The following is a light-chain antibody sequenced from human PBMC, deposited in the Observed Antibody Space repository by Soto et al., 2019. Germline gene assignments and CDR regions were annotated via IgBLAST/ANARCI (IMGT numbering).Light chain of an antibody. CDR3: SSFAGGGNPVL. Sequence: QCALTQSPSESGSLGQSVTISCTGTSSDVGGYNYVSWHQQHPGKAPKVMIYEVTKRPPGVPDRFSGSKSGNTASLTVSGLQAEDEADYYCSSFAGGGNPVLLGGGTKLTVL. J-gene: IGLJ2*01. V-gene: IGLV2-8*01. CDR2: EVT. CDR1: SSDVGGYNY.